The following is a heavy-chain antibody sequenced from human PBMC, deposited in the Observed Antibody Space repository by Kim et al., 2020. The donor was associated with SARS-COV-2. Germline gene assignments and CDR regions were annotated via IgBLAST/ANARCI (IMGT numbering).Heavy chain of an antibody. V-gene: IGHV3-9*01. CDR3: AKDIKDYDYYGMDD. Sequence: ADSVKGRFTISRDNAKNSLYLQMNSLRAEDTALYYRAKDIKDYDYYGMDDWGKGTTVTVSS. J-gene: IGHJ6*04. D-gene: IGHD2-15*01.